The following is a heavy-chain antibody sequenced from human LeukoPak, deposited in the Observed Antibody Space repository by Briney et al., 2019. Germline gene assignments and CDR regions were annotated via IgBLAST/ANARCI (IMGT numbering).Heavy chain of an antibody. CDR2: FDPEDGET. CDR1: GYTLTELS. V-gene: IGHV1-24*01. J-gene: IGHJ4*02. D-gene: IGHD3-10*01. CDR3: ATDLLVRGVGGY. Sequence: ASVTVSCKVSGYTLTELSMHWVRQAPGKGLEWMGGFDPEDGETIYAQKFQGRVTMTEDTSTDTAYMELSSLRSEDTAVYYCATDLLVRGVGGYWGQGTLVTVSS.